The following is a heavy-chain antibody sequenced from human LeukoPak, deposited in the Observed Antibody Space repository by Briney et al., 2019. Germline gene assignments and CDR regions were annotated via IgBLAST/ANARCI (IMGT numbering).Heavy chain of an antibody. CDR1: GFTFSSYW. V-gene: IGHV3-74*01. Sequence: GALRLSCAASGFTFSSYWMHWVRQAPGKGLVWVSRINSDGSSTSYADSVKGRFTISRDNSKNTLYLQMNSLRAEDTAVYYCAKDRGRISIFGVVSPRSYFDYWGQGTLVTVSS. CDR2: INSDGSST. J-gene: IGHJ4*02. D-gene: IGHD3-3*01. CDR3: AKDRGRISIFGVVSPRSYFDY.